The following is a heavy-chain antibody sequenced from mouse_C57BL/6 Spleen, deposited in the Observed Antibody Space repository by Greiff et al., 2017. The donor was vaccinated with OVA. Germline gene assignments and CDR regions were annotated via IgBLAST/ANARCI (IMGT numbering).Heavy chain of an antibody. CDR1: GYTFTSYW. CDR3: AIFVTAVGASLEDFDV. CDR2: IHPSDSDT. J-gene: IGHJ1*03. Sequence: VQLQQPGAELVKPGASVKVSFKASGYTFTSYWMHWVKQRPGQGLEWIGRIHPSDSDTNYNQKFKGKATLTVDKSSSTAYMQLSSLTSEDSAVYYCAIFVTAVGASLEDFDVWGTGTTVTVSS. V-gene: IGHV1-74*01. D-gene: IGHD1-1*01.